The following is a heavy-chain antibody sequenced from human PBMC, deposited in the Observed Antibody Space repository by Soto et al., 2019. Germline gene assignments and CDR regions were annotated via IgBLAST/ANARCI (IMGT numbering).Heavy chain of an antibody. D-gene: IGHD2-2*01. V-gene: IGHV1-69*01. CDR2: IIPSFGTA. CDR3: ARGRIVVVPAAPPYYYYYGMDV. CDR1: VGTFSSYA. J-gene: IGHJ6*02. Sequence: QVQLVQSGAEVKKPGSSVKVSCKASVGTFSSYAISWVRQAPGQGREWMGGIIPSFGTANYAQKCQGRVTITADESTSTAYMELSSLRSEDTAVYYCARGRIVVVPAAPPYYYYYGMDVWGQGTTVTVSS.